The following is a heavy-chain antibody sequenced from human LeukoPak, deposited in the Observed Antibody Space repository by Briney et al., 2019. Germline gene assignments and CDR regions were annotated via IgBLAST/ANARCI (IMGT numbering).Heavy chain of an antibody. CDR1: GFTFSSYW. J-gene: IGHJ4*02. Sequence: GGSLRLSCAASGFTFSSYWMSWVRQAPGKGLEWVSSISSSSSYIYYADSVKGRFTISRDNAKNSLYLQMNSLRAEDTAVYYCARDLNSGRGLALDYWGQGTLVTVSS. CDR3: ARDLNSGRGLALDY. D-gene: IGHD1-26*01. V-gene: IGHV3-21*01. CDR2: ISSSSSYI.